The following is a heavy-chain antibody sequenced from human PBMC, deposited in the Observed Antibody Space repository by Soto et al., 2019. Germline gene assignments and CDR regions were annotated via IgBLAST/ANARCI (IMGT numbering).Heavy chain of an antibody. CDR1: GGSISTDY. CDR3: AREPRYSTSRYHDPFDM. D-gene: IGHD6-13*01. J-gene: IGHJ3*02. V-gene: IGHV4-59*01. Sequence: PSETLSLTGTVSGGSISTDYSNWIRQPPGKGLEWIGYISYSGITNYNPSLESRVTISVDTSKNQFSLRLSSVTAAETAVYYCAREPRYSTSRYHDPFDMWGQGTMVTV. CDR2: ISYSGIT.